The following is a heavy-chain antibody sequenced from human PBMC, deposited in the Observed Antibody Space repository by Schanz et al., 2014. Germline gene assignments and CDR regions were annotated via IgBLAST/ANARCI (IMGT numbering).Heavy chain of an antibody. CDR1: GFAFSSYG. J-gene: IGHJ4*02. CDR3: VRDELLWFGEVLSLDY. Sequence: EVQLVESGGGLVQPGGSLRLSCLASGFAFSSYGMNWLRQAPGKGLEWVSLISDSGDTAYYADSVKGRFTISRDNAKNSLFLQMNSLRAEDTALYYCVRDELLWFGEVLSLDYWGQGALXTVSS. D-gene: IGHD3-10*01. V-gene: IGHV3-23*04. CDR2: ISDSGDTA.